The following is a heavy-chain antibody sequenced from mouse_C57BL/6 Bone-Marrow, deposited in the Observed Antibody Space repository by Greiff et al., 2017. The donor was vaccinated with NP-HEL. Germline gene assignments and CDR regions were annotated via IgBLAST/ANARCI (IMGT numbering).Heavy chain of an antibody. J-gene: IGHJ3*01. D-gene: IGHD1-2*01. Sequence: QVQLQQPGPELVKPGASVKISCKASGYSFTSYYIHWVKQRPGQGLEWIGWIYPGSGNTKYNEKFKGKATLTADTSSSTAYMQLSSLTSEDSAVYYCGRKEDTAGFAYWGQGTLVTVSA. V-gene: IGHV1-66*01. CDR3: GRKEDTAGFAY. CDR2: IYPGSGNT. CDR1: GYSFTSYY.